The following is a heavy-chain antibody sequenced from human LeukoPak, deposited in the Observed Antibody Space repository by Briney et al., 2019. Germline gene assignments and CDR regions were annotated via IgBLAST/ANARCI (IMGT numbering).Heavy chain of an antibody. V-gene: IGHV3-23*01. D-gene: IGHD6-25*01. CDR2: VSGSAGRT. CDR3: ARAATDY. Sequence: GGSLRLSCAASGFTFSSFAMTWVRQAPGKGLEWVSTVSGSAGRTDYADSVKGRFTISRDNAKNSLYLQMNSLRAEDTAVYYCARAATDYWGQGTLVAVSS. J-gene: IGHJ4*02. CDR1: GFTFSSFA.